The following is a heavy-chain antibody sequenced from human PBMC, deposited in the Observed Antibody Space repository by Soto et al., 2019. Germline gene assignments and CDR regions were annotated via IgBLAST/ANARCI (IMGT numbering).Heavy chain of an antibody. CDR2: ISGSGGST. CDR1: GFTFSNDA. V-gene: IGHV3-23*01. J-gene: IGHJ5*02. D-gene: IGHD3-10*01. Sequence: GGSLRLSCAASGFTFSNDAMSWVRQAPGKGLKWVSVISGSGGSTYYADSVKGRFTISRDNSKNTLYLQMNSLRAEDTAVYYCAKPFLVRGVIRTNPFDLWGQGTLVTVSS. CDR3: AKPFLVRGVIRTNPFDL.